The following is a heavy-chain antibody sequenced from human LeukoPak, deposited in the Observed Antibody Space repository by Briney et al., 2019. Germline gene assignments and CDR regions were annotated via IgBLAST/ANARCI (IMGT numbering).Heavy chain of an antibody. J-gene: IGHJ4*02. D-gene: IGHD1-26*01. CDR1: GFTVSSSY. V-gene: IGHV3-30*03. Sequence: GGSLRLSCAASGFTVSSSYMSWVRQAPGKGLEWVAVISYDGSNKYYADSVKGRFTISRNNSKNTLYLQMNSLRAEDTAAYYCARDGSGSNYFFDYWGQGTLVTVSS. CDR3: ARDGSGSNYFFDY. CDR2: ISYDGSNK.